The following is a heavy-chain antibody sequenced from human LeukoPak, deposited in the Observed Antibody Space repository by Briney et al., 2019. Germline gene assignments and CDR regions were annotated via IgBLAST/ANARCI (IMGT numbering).Heavy chain of an antibody. D-gene: IGHD4-23*01. Sequence: GGSLRLSCAASGFTFSSYAMSWVRQAPGKGLDWVSAISGSGGNTYYADSVKGRFTISRDNSKNTLYLQMNSLRAEDTAVYYCAKDQYGGNPQYYFDYWGQGTPVTVSS. CDR3: AKDQYGGNPQYYFDY. CDR2: ISGSGGNT. CDR1: GFTFSSYA. V-gene: IGHV3-23*01. J-gene: IGHJ4*02.